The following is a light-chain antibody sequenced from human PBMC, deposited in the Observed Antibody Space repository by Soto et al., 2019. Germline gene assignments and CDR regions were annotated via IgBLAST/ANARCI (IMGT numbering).Light chain of an antibody. CDR3: QQSYITPWT. Sequence: DVQMTQSPSSRAASVGGRCTITCRASQRISTYLNWYKQKQGKAPKXXIHAASSLQTGVPPRFGGSASGTNFTLAISGLKAEDFETYYCQQSYITPWTFGQGTKVDIK. CDR1: QRISTY. CDR2: AAS. J-gene: IGKJ1*01. V-gene: IGKV1-39*01.